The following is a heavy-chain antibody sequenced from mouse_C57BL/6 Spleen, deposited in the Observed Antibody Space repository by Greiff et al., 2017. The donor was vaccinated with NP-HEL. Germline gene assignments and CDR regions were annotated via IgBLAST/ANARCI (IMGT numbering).Heavy chain of an antibody. CDR3: ARERYYDDDEGYAMDY. CDR2: INYDGSST. D-gene: IGHD2-4*01. J-gene: IGHJ4*01. V-gene: IGHV5-16*01. CDR1: GFTFSDYY. Sequence: EVMLVESEGGLVQPGSSMKLSCTASGFTFSDYYMAWVRQVPEKGLEWVANINYDGSSTYYLDSLKSRFIISRDNAKNILYLQMSSLKSEDTATYYCARERYYDDDEGYAMDYWGQGTSVTVSS.